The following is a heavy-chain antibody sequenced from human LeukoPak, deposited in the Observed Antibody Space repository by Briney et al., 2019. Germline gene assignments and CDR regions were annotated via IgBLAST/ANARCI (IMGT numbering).Heavy chain of an antibody. CDR3: AREAIAARPHFDY. CDR1: GYTFTGYY. Sequence: ASVKVSCKASGYTFTGYYMHWVRQAPGQGLEWMGWINPNSGGTNYAQKFQGRVTMTRDTSISTAYMELSRLRSDDTAVYYCAREAIAARPHFDYWGQGTLVTVSS. V-gene: IGHV1-2*02. D-gene: IGHD6-6*01. J-gene: IGHJ4*02. CDR2: INPNSGGT.